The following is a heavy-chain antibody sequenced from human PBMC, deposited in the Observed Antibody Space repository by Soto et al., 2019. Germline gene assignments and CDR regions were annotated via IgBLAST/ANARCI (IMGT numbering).Heavy chain of an antibody. Sequence: GESLKISCQGSGYSFSNYWIGWVRQMPGKGLEWMGIIYPGDSDTRYSPSFQGQIIISADKSISTAYLQWGSLKASDSAIYYCVRPGVAGPAYYYYYMDVWGNGTTVTVSS. V-gene: IGHV5-51*01. J-gene: IGHJ6*03. D-gene: IGHD6-19*01. CDR3: VRPGVAGPAYYYYYMDV. CDR1: GYSFSNYW. CDR2: IYPGDSDT.